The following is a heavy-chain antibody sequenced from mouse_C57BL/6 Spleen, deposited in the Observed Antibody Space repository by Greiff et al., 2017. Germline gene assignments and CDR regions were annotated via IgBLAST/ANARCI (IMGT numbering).Heavy chain of an antibody. V-gene: IGHV1-50*01. CDR3: AKTAQARYAMDY. J-gene: IGHJ4*01. D-gene: IGHD3-2*02. Sequence: VQLQQPGAELVKPGASVKLSCKASGYTFTSYWMQWVKQRPGQGLEWIGEIDPSDSYTNYNQKFKGKATLTVDTSSSTAYMQLSSLTSEDSAVYYCAKTAQARYAMDYWGQGTSVTVSS. CDR1: GYTFTSYW. CDR2: IDPSDSYT.